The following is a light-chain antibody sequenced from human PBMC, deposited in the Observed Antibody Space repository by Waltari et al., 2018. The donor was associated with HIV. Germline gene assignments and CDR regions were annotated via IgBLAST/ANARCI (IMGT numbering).Light chain of an antibody. V-gene: IGKV4-1*01. J-gene: IGKJ2*01. CDR2: WAS. CDR1: QSVLYTSNNKNY. Sequence: DIVMTQSPDSLVVSLGERATINCKSRQSVLYTSNNKNYLAWFQQKPGQPPKLLIYWASTRESGVPDRFTGSGSGTDFTLTISSLQAEDVAVYYCQQYYSISSVTFGQGTKLEIK. CDR3: QQYYSISSVT.